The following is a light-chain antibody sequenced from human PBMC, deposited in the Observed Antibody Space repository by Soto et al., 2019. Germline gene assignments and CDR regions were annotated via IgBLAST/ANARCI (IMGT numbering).Light chain of an antibody. V-gene: IGKV1-5*03. CDR3: QQYNSYSPT. Sequence: DIHMTQSPSTLSTSVGDRFTITCRAIQSISTWLAWYQQEPGKAPKLLIHKASSLQSGVPSRFRGSGSGTDFTLTISSLHPDDFATYYCQQYNSYSPTFGQGTKVDIK. CDR2: KAS. J-gene: IGKJ1*01. CDR1: QSISTW.